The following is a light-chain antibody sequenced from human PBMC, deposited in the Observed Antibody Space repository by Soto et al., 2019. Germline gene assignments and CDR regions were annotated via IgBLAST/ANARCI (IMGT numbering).Light chain of an antibody. CDR1: QSARNN. CDR3: QQYNYWPPWT. Sequence: ILMTQSPATLSVSPGERATLSCRASQSARNNIAWYQQKPGQAPRHLIYDASTRATGIPARFSGSGSGTEFTLTISGLQSEDFAVYYCQQYNYWPPWTFGQGTKVEIK. J-gene: IGKJ1*01. V-gene: IGKV3-15*01. CDR2: DAS.